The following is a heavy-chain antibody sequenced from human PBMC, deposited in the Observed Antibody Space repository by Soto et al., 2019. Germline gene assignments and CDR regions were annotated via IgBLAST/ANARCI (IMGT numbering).Heavy chain of an antibody. D-gene: IGHD1-1*01. CDR3: VRDGTKTLRDWFDP. V-gene: IGHV4-4*07. CDR1: GGAISGYY. J-gene: IGHJ5*02. CDR2: IYATGTT. Sequence: SETLSLTCTVSGGAISGYYWTWIRKSAGKGLEWIGRIYATGTTDYNPSLKSRVMMSVDTSKKQFSLKLRSVTAADTAVYYCVRDGTKTLRDWFDPGAREFRSPSPQ.